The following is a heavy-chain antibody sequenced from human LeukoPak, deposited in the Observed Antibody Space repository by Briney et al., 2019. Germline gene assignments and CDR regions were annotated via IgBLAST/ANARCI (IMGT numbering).Heavy chain of an antibody. CDR3: AKLNVVVTAIPCWFDP. J-gene: IGHJ5*02. CDR2: ISGSGGST. Sequence: GGSLRLSCAASGFTFSSYAMNWVRQAPGKGLEWVSAISGSGGSTYYADSVKGRFTISRDNSKNTLYLQMNSLRAEDTAVYYCAKLNVVVTAIPCWFDPWGQGTLVTVSS. D-gene: IGHD2-21*02. V-gene: IGHV3-23*01. CDR1: GFTFSSYA.